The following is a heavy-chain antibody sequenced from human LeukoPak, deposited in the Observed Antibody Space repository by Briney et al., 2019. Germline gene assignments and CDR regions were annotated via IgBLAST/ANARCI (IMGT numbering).Heavy chain of an antibody. CDR2: ISSSSSTI. CDR3: AREYARVIVVVIPEYYFDY. D-gene: IGHD3-22*01. Sequence: QPGGSLRLSCAASGFTFSNYSMNWVRQAPGKGLEWVSYISSSSSTIYYADSVKGRFTISRDNAKNSLYLQMKSLRDEDTAVYYCAREYARVIVVVIPEYYFDYWGQGTLVTVSS. V-gene: IGHV3-48*02. J-gene: IGHJ4*02. CDR1: GFTFSNYS.